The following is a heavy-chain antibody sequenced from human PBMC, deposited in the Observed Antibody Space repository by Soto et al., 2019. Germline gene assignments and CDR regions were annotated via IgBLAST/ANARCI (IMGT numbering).Heavy chain of an antibody. J-gene: IGHJ4*02. CDR1: GGSITSGPYY. D-gene: IGHD3-16*01. V-gene: IGHV4-61*01. CDR2: IYYTGRT. Sequence: QVQLQESGPGLVKPSETLSLTCTVSGGSITSGPYYWSWIRQPPGKGLEWIGIIYYTGRTNYNPSLKRRLTISVDTSRNRFSLRLTSVTAADTAMYYCARDLGGPSDYWGQGTLVTVSS. CDR3: ARDLGGPSDY.